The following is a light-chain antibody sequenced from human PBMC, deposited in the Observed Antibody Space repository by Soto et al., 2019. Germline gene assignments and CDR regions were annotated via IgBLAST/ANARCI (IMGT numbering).Light chain of an antibody. CDR3: QQYNNWPPWT. Sequence: VLTQSTATLSFAPGERATLSCRASQSVSSNLAWYQQKPGQAPRLLIYGASTRATGIPARFSGSGSGTEFTLTISSLQSEDFAVYYCQQYNNWPPWTFGQGTKVDI. CDR1: QSVSSN. J-gene: IGKJ1*01. CDR2: GAS. V-gene: IGKV3-15*01.